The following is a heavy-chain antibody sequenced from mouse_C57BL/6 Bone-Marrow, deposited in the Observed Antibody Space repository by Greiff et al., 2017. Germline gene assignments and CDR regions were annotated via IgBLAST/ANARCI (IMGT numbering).Heavy chain of an antibody. Sequence: VQLVASGAELVRPGASVKLSCKASGYTFTDYYINWVKQRPGQGLEWIARIYPGSGNTYYNEKFKGKATLTAEKSSSTAYMQLSSLTSEDSAVYFCARGDYGSSYWYFDVWGTGTTVTVSS. CDR1: GYTFTDYY. D-gene: IGHD1-1*01. J-gene: IGHJ1*03. CDR3: ARGDYGSSYWYFDV. V-gene: IGHV1-76*01. CDR2: IYPGSGNT.